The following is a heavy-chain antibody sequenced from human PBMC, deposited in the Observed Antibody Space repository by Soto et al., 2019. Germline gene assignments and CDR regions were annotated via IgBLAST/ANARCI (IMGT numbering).Heavy chain of an antibody. D-gene: IGHD3-3*01. CDR2: ISSNDEK. J-gene: IGHJ6*02. CDR1: GFSLGNARMG. V-gene: IGHV2-26*01. Sequence: GSGPTLVNPTETLTLTCSVSGFSLGNARMGVSWIRQPPGKALEWLAHISSNDEKSYSTSLKTRLTISKDTSKSQVVLIMTNMDPVDTATYYCARIMARSGYYYAMDVWGQGTTVTVSS. CDR3: ARIMARSGYYYAMDV.